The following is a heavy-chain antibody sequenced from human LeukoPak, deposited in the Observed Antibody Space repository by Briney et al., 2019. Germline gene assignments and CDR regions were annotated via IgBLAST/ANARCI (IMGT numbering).Heavy chain of an antibody. J-gene: IGHJ4*02. CDR2: INPSSGGT. V-gene: IGHV1-2*02. CDR3: ASSSEPGIAAAGTG. D-gene: IGHD6-13*01. CDR1: GYSFTGYY. Sequence: ASEKVSCKASGYSFTGYYMHWVRQAPGQGLEWMGWINPSSGGTNCAQKFQGRVTMTRDTSISTAYMELSRLRSDDTAVYYCASSSEPGIAAAGTGWGQGTLVTVSS.